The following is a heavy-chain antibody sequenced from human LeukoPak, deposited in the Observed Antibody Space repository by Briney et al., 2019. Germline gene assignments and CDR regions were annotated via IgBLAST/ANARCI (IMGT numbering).Heavy chain of an antibody. CDR3: ARWFEYSYYDY. Sequence: SETLSLTCYGGSFSGYYWSWIRQPPGKGLEWIGEINHSGSTNYNPSLKSRVTISVDTSKNQFSLKLSSVTAADTAVYYCARWFEYSYYDYWGQGTLVTVSS. V-gene: IGHV4-34*01. J-gene: IGHJ4*02. CDR2: INHSGST. CDR1: GGSFSGYY. D-gene: IGHD5-18*01.